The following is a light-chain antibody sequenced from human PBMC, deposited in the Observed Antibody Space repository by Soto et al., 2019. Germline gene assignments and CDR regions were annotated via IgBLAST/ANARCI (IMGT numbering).Light chain of an antibody. CDR1: QSVSSTF. V-gene: IGKV3-20*01. Sequence: EIVLTQSPGSLSLSPGERATLSCRASQSVSSTFFAWYQQRPGQAPRLLMYGASSRATGIPERFSGSGSGTDCTLTISRLEPEDFAVYYCQQFDSSVTFGKGTKVEIK. J-gene: IGKJ1*01. CDR2: GAS. CDR3: QQFDSSVT.